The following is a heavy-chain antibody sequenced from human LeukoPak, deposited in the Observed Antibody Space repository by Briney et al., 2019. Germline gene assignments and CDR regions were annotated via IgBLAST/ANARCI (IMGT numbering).Heavy chain of an antibody. D-gene: IGHD1-26*01. CDR1: GGSISSSSYY. V-gene: IGHV4-39*01. Sequence: SPSETLSLTCTVSGGSISSSSYYWGWIRQPPGKGLEWIGSIYYSGSTYYNPSLKSRVAISVDTSKNQFSLKLSSVTAADTAVYYCARHNRGGIVWSYNWFDPWGQGTPVTVSS. J-gene: IGHJ5*02. CDR2: IYYSGST. CDR3: ARHNRGGIVWSYNWFDP.